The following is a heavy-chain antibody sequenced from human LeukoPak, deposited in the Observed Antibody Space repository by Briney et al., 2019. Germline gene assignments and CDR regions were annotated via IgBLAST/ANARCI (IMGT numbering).Heavy chain of an antibody. CDR3: AKDRKITFGGVIFDY. CDR2: ISERGGST. Sequence: GGSLRLSCVVSGISLSNYAMTWVRQAPGKGLEWVSYISERGGSTTYADSVKGRFTISRDDSKNTLYLQMNSLRAEDTAVYYCAKDRKITFGGVIFDYWGQGTLVTVSS. CDR1: GISLSNYA. D-gene: IGHD3-16*01. J-gene: IGHJ4*02. V-gene: IGHV3-23*01.